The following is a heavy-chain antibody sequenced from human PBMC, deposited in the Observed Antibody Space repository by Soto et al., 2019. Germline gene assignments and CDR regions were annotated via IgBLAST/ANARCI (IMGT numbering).Heavy chain of an antibody. Sequence: ASVKVSCKASGYTFTDYGIHWVRQAPGQGFEWMGWIVPNNGNTNYAQKVQGRVTMTTDTSTSTAYMELRSLTSDDTAVYYCARSRRDCRTTQCYSDFDCWGQGTLVTVSS. CDR3: ARSRRDCRTTQCYSDFDC. D-gene: IGHD2-15*01. J-gene: IGHJ4*02. CDR1: GYTFTDYG. CDR2: IVPNNGNT. V-gene: IGHV1-18*01.